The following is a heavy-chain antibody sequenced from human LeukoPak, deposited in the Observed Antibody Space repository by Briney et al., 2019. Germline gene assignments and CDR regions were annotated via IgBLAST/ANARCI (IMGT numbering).Heavy chain of an antibody. CDR2: ISAYNGNT. D-gene: IGHD2-2*01. J-gene: IGHJ3*02. CDR1: GYTFTSYG. Sequence: ASVKVSCKASGYTFTSYGISWVRQAHGQGLEWMGWISAYNGNTNYAQKLQGRVTMTTDTSSSTAYMELRSLRSDDTAVYYCARVGPYCSSTSCYKGGAFDIWGQGTMVTVSS. V-gene: IGHV1-18*01. CDR3: ARVGPYCSSTSCYKGGAFDI.